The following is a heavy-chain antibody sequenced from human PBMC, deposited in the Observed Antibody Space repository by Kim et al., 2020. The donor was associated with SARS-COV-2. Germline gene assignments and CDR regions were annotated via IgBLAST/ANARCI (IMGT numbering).Heavy chain of an antibody. Sequence: GGSLRLSCAASGFTFSSYAMTWVRQDPRKGLEWVSGISGSGGTTYYADSVKGRFTISRDNSKNTLYLQMNSLRVEDTAVYYCAKGGYKYDSGGYSPAYWGQGSLVTVSS. D-gene: IGHD3-22*01. J-gene: IGHJ4*02. V-gene: IGHV3-23*01. CDR3: AKGGYKYDSGGYSPAY. CDR1: GFTFSSYA. CDR2: ISGSGGTT.